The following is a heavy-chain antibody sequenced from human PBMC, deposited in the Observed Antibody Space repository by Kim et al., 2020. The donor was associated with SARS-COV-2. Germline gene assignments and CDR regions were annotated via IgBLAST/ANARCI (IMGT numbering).Heavy chain of an antibody. CDR2: INHSGST. V-gene: IGHV4-34*01. Sequence: SETLSLTCAVYGGSFSGYYWSWIRQPPGKGLEWIGEINHSGSTNYNPSLKSRVTISVDTSKNQFSLKLSSVTAADTAVYYCARGLWGILTGYPAGYYYYG. D-gene: IGHD3-9*01. CDR1: GGSFSGYY. J-gene: IGHJ6*01. CDR3: ARGLWGILTGYPAGYYYYG.